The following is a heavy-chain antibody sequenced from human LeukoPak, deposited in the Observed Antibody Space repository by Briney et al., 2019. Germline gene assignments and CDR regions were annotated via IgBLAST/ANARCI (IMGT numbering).Heavy chain of an antibody. Sequence: ASVKVSCKASGYTFTGYYMHWVRQAPGQGLEWMGWINPKSGATNYVQKFQGRVTMTRDTSVSTAYMELSRLTSDDTAVYYCARDLVGSTNWFDPWGQGTLVTVSS. D-gene: IGHD2-8*02. J-gene: IGHJ5*02. CDR2: INPKSGAT. CDR1: GYTFTGYY. CDR3: ARDLVGSTNWFDP. V-gene: IGHV1-2*02.